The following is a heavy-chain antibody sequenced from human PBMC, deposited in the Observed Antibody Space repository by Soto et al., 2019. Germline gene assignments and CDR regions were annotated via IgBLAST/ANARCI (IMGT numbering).Heavy chain of an antibody. CDR3: ARAYLNKQLLEAYYYYYMDV. V-gene: IGHV3-21*01. J-gene: IGHJ6*03. CDR1: GFTFSSYS. CDR2: ISSSSSYI. Sequence: GGSLRLSCAASGFTFSSYSMNWVRQAPGKGLEWVSSISSSSSYIYYADSVKGRFTISRDNAKNSLYLQMNSLRAEDTAVYYCARAYLNKQLLEAYYYYYMDVWGKGTTVTVSS. D-gene: IGHD6-6*01.